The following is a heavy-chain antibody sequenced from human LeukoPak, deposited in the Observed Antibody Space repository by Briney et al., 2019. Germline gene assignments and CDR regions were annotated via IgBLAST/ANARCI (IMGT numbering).Heavy chain of an antibody. CDR1: GFTFSSYG. V-gene: IGHV3-33*06. CDR2: IWYDGSNK. CDR3: AKDTDYFDSSGYYET. D-gene: IGHD3-22*01. Sequence: GGSLRLSCAASGFTFSSYGMHWLRQAPGKGLEWVADIWYDGSNKYYADSVKGRFTISRDNSKNTLYLQMNSLRAEDTAVYYCAKDTDYFDSSGYYETWGQGTLVTVSS. J-gene: IGHJ5*02.